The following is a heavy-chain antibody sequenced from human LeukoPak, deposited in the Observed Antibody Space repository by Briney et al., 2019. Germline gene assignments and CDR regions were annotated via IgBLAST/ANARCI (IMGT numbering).Heavy chain of an antibody. J-gene: IGHJ4*02. Sequence: GGSLRLSCAASGFTFSSYGMHWVRQAPGKGLEWVAVISYDGSNKYYADSVKGRFTTSRDNSKNTLYLQMNSLRAEDTAVYYCAKEVVGATAFFDYWGQGTLVTVSS. CDR2: ISYDGSNK. V-gene: IGHV3-30*18. D-gene: IGHD5-12*01. CDR1: GFTFSSYG. CDR3: AKEVVGATAFFDY.